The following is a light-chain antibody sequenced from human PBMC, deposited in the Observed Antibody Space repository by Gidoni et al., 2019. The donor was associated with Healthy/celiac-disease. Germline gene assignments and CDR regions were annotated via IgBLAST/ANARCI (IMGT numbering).Light chain of an antibody. CDR2: AAS. CDR1: PSISSY. Sequence: DIQMTQSPSSRSASVGARATITCRASPSISSYFNWYQQKPGKAPKLLIYAASSLQRGVPSRFSGSGSGTDFTLTISSLQPEDFATYYCQQSYSTPITFGQGTRLEIK. V-gene: IGKV1-39*01. CDR3: QQSYSTPIT. J-gene: IGKJ5*01.